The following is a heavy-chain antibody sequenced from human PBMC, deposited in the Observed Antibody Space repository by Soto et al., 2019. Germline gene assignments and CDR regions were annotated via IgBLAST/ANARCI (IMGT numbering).Heavy chain of an antibody. CDR3: AREVVTAKGYFDL. D-gene: IGHD2-21*02. J-gene: IGHJ2*01. Sequence: EVPLVESGGGLVQPGGSLRLSCEASGFSFSSYSMNWVRQAPGKGLEWVSSISGSSGYIYYADSLQGRFTTSRDNARNSLYLQMNSLRAEDTAVYYCAREVVTAKGYFDLWGRGTLVTVSS. CDR1: GFSFSSYS. V-gene: IGHV3-21*01. CDR2: ISGSSGYI.